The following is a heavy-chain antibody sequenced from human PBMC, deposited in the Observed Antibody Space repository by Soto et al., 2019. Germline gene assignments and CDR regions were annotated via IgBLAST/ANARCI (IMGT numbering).Heavy chain of an antibody. Sequence: PSETLSLTCTVSGGSVSSGSYYWSWIRQPPGKGLEWIGYIYYSGSTNYNPSLKSRVTISVDTSKNQFSLKLSSVTAADTAVYYCARARTTILDYWGQGTLVTVSS. J-gene: IGHJ4*02. CDR1: GGSVSSGSYY. V-gene: IGHV4-61*01. CDR2: IYYSGST. CDR3: ARARTTILDY. D-gene: IGHD1-7*01.